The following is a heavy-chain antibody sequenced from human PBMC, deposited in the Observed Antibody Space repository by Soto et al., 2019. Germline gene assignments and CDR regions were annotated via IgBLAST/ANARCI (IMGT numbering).Heavy chain of an antibody. CDR3: ARDLSVIAAAGTTEFDY. J-gene: IGHJ4*02. CDR1: GYTFTGYY. V-gene: IGHV1-2*02. D-gene: IGHD6-13*01. Sequence: ASVKVSCKASGYTFTGYYMHWVRQAPGQGLEWMGWINPDSGGTNYAQKFQGRVTMTRDTSISTAYMELSRLRSDDTAVYYCARDLSVIAAAGTTEFDYWGQGTLVTVSS. CDR2: INPDSGGT.